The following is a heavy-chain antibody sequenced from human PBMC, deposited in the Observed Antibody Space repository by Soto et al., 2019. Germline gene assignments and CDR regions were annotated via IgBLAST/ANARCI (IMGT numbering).Heavy chain of an antibody. D-gene: IGHD3-22*01. Sequence: PGGSLRLSCAASGFTFSSYAMSWVRQAPGKGLEWVSAISGSGGSTYYADSVKGRFTISRDNSKNTLYLQMNSLRAEDTAVYYCAKSGLANDYDSSGYYYYYGMDVWGQGTTVTVSS. CDR2: ISGSGGST. CDR1: GFTFSSYA. J-gene: IGHJ6*02. V-gene: IGHV3-23*01. CDR3: AKSGLANDYDSSGYYYYYGMDV.